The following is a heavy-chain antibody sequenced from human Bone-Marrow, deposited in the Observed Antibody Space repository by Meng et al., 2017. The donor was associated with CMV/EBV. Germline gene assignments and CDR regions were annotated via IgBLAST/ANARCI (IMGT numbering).Heavy chain of an antibody. CDR2: ISNDGGNK. J-gene: IGHJ4*02. CDR3: ARGGPSILVPARPWL. CDR1: RFPFSSYS. D-gene: IGHD2-2*01. Sequence: GESLKISCAASRFPFSSYSIHWVRQAPGKGLEWVAVISNDGGNKYYADSVKGRLTISRDNSKNTLYLQMNSLRAEDTAFYYCARGGPSILVPARPWLWGQGTLVTVSS. V-gene: IGHV3-30*03.